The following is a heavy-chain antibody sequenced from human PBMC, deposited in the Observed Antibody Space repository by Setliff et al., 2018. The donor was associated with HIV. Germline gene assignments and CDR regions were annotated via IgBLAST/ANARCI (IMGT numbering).Heavy chain of an antibody. D-gene: IGHD1-26*01. J-gene: IGHJ4*02. CDR3: ARGWELNV. CDR1: GYTFTSYG. V-gene: IGHV1-18*01. CDR2: ISAYNGNT. Sequence: VASVKVSCKASGYTFTSYGISWVRQAPGQGLEWMGWISAYNGNTNYAQKLQGRVTMTMDTSTSTAYMELMKLTPDDTAVYYCARGWELNVWGQGTPVTVSS.